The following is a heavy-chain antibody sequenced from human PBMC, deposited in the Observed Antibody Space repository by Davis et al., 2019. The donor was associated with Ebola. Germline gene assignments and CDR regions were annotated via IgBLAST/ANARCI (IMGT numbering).Heavy chain of an antibody. CDR2: ISGSGDNT. D-gene: IGHD6-13*01. V-gene: IGHV3-23*01. Sequence: PGGSLRLSCAASGFTFSSSWMHWVRQAPGRGLEWVSSISGSGDNTYNADSVKGRFTISRDNSKNTLYLQMNSLRAEDTAVYYCAKGFSSNWYPFDYWGQGTLVTVTS. CDR3: AKGFSSNWYPFDY. CDR1: GFTFSSSW. J-gene: IGHJ4*02.